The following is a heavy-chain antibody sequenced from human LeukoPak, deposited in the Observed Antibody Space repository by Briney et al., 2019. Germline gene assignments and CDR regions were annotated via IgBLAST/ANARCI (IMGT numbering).Heavy chain of an antibody. D-gene: IGHD3-10*02. CDR3: ARSTGSTMFIDY. V-gene: IGHV4-59*01. J-gene: IGHJ4*02. Sequence: PSETLSLTCNVSGGSISPYYWSWIRQPPGKGLEWLGYIYYSGNTEYKPSLKSRVAMSVDTSKNQFSLRLSSVTAADTAVYYCARSTGSTMFIDYWGQGTLVTVSS. CDR2: IYYSGNT. CDR1: GGSISPYY.